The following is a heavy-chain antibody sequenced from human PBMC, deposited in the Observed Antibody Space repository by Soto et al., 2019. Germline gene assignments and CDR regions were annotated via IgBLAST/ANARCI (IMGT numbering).Heavy chain of an antibody. CDR3: ARDNLAFQGAFDL. CDR1: GFVFRDFQ. J-gene: IGHJ4*02. D-gene: IGHD3-16*01. Sequence: GGSLRLSCAASGFVFRDFQFNWVRQAPGGCLEWLSSITGTSAFTEYAESIEGRFTISRDNPNKLLFLHMDNLRPEDTAVYYCARDNLAFQGAFDLWGQGTLVTVSS. CDR2: ITGTSAFT. V-gene: IGHV3-21*01.